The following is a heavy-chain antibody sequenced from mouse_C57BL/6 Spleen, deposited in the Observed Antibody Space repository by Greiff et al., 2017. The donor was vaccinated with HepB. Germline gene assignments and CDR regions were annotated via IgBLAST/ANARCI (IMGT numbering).Heavy chain of an antibody. CDR1: GYTFTEYT. D-gene: IGHD1-1*01. Sequence: QVQLQQSGAELVKPGASVKLSCKASGYTFTEYTIHWVKQRSGQGLEWIGWFYPGSGSIKYNEKFKDKATLTADKSSSTVYMELSRLTSEDSAVYFCARHPYYYGSSYGGAMDYWGQGTSVTVSS. V-gene: IGHV1-62-2*01. CDR2: FYPGSGSI. CDR3: ARHPYYYGSSYGGAMDY. J-gene: IGHJ4*01.